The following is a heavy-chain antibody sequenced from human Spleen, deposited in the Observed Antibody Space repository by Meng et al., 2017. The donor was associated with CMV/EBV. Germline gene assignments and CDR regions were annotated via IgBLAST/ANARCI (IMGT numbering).Heavy chain of an antibody. CDR3: AKDIGY. Sequence: RSLRLSCAASGFAFSSYGMHWVRQPPGKGLEWVALIWHDGTNKNYADSVKGRFTISRDNSKNSLYLQMNSLRTEDTALYYCAKDIGYWGQGTLVTVSS. D-gene: IGHD1-26*01. CDR2: IWHDGTNK. CDR1: GFAFSSYG. J-gene: IGHJ4*02. V-gene: IGHV3-33*03.